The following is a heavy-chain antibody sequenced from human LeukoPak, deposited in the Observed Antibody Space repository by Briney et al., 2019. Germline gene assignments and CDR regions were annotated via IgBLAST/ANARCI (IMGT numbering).Heavy chain of an antibody. CDR2: VYYNGGT. J-gene: IGHJ5*02. D-gene: IGHD6-19*01. Sequence: PSETLSLTCTVSGGSISSGGYYWSWIRQHPEKGLEWIGYVYYNGGTNYNPSLKSRVTISVDTSKNQFSLNLNSVTAADTAVYYCARDFRTRHMTVAGPGWFDPWGQGFLVTVSS. V-gene: IGHV4-31*03. CDR3: ARDFRTRHMTVAGPGWFDP. CDR1: GGSISSGGYY.